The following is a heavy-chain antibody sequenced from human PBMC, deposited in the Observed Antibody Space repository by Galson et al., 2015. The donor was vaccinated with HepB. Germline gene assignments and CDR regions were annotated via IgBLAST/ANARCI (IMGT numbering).Heavy chain of an antibody. J-gene: IGHJ4*02. D-gene: IGHD1-7*01. Sequence: VKVSCKASGYSFTSYHISWARQAPGQGLEWMGWINVYNGNRHDAQKFQGRVTMTTDTSTSTAYMELRGLRSDDTAVYYCARDIGELVGGSDYWGQGTLVTVSS. CDR3: ARDIGELVGGSDY. CDR2: INVYNGNR. CDR1: GYSFTSYH. V-gene: IGHV1-18*01.